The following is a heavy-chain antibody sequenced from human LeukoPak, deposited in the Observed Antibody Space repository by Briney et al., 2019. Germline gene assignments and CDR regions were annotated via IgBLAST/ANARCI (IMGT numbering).Heavy chain of an antibody. D-gene: IGHD1-14*01. Sequence: SVKVSCKASGGTFSSYTISWVRQAPGQGLEWMGRIIPILGIANYAQKFQGRVTITADKSTSTAYMELSSLRSEDTAVYYCARTRDHGNWYFDLWGRGTLVTVSS. CDR1: GGTFSSYT. CDR3: ARTRDHGNWYFDL. V-gene: IGHV1-69*02. J-gene: IGHJ2*01. CDR2: IIPILGIA.